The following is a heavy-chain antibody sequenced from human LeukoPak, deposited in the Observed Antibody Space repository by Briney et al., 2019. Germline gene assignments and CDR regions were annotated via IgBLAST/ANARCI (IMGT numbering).Heavy chain of an antibody. CDR2: IFPGDSDT. J-gene: IGHJ4*02. Sequence: PGGPLKISCKGSGYSFTSYWIGWVRQMPGKGLGWVGLIFPGDSDTRFSPSFQGQVTISADKSISTAYLQWSSLKASHTAMYYCARLVSPFAAAGITYWGQGTLVTVSS. CDR1: GYSFTSYW. CDR3: ARLVSPFAAAGITY. V-gene: IGHV5-51*01. D-gene: IGHD6-13*01.